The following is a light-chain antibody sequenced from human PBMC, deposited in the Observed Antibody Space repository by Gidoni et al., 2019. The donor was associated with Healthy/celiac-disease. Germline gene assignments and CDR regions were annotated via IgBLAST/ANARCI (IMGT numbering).Light chain of an antibody. CDR3: AAWDDSLNGPV. CDR1: SSNIGSNT. J-gene: IGLJ3*02. V-gene: IGLV1-44*01. CDR2: SNN. Sequence: SVLTQPPSASGTPGQRVTISCSGSSSNIGSNTVNWYQQLPGTSPKHLIYSNNQRPPGVPDRFSGSKSGTSASLAISGLQSEDEADYYCAAWDDSLNGPVFGGGTKLTVL.